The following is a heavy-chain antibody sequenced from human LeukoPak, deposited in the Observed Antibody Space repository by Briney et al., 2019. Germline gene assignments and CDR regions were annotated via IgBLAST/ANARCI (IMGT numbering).Heavy chain of an antibody. CDR3: ARAGLWFGASFYYGMDV. J-gene: IGHJ6*04. Sequence: SETLSLTCSVSGGSISSYYWSWIRQPPGKGLEWIGYIYYSGSTNYNPSLKSRVTISVDTSKNQFSLKLSSVTAADTAVYYCARAGLWFGASFYYGMDVWGKGTTVTVSS. D-gene: IGHD3-10*01. CDR2: IYYSGST. CDR1: GGSISSYY. V-gene: IGHV4-59*01.